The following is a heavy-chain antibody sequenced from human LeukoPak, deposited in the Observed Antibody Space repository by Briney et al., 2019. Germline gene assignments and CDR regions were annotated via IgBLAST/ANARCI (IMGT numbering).Heavy chain of an antibody. Sequence: GGSLRLSCAVSGFTLSSNYMSCDRQAPGKGLEWVSIIYSGGYTFYADSVKGRFTISRDNSKNTLYLQMNSLRAEDTAVYYCARTAAGTFFDYWGQGTLVTVSS. CDR2: IYSGGYT. CDR3: ARTAAGTFFDY. CDR1: GFTLSSNY. J-gene: IGHJ4*02. V-gene: IGHV3-53*01. D-gene: IGHD6-13*01.